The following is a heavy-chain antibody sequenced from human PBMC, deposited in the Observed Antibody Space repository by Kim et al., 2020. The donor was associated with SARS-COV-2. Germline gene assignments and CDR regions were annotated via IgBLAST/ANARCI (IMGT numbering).Heavy chain of an antibody. Sequence: SETLSLTCTVSGGSISSSSYYWGWIRQPPGKGLEWIGSIYYSGSTYYNPSLKSRVTISVDTSKNQFSLKLSSVTAADTAVYYCARGGDYWDYWGQGTLVTVSS. CDR1: GGSISSSSYY. D-gene: IGHD4-17*01. J-gene: IGHJ4*02. CDR2: IYYSGST. CDR3: ARGGDYWDY. V-gene: IGHV4-39*07.